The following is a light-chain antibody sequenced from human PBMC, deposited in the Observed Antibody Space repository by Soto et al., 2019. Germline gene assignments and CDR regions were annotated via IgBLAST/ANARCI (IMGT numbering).Light chain of an antibody. CDR3: QQYNNWPPIT. V-gene: IGKV1-9*01. CDR1: QGIDGS. Sequence: DIQMTPSPSSLSASVVDRVTITCRASQGIDGSFAWYQQKPGKAPKLLIYAASSLQSGVPSRFSGSGSGTDFTLTISSLQSEDFAVYYCQQYNNWPPITFGQGTRLEIK. J-gene: IGKJ5*01. CDR2: AAS.